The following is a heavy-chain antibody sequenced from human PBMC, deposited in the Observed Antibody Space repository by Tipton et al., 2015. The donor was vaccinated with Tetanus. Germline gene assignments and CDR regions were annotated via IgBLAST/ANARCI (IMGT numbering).Heavy chain of an antibody. CDR1: GGSFSSYF. CDR2: IYNIART. CDR3: ARASQRTFEF. V-gene: IGHV4-59*01. Sequence: TLSLTCAVYGGSFSSYFWTWIRQPPGKGLEWIGNIYNIARTNYNPSLRSRVTMSVDTSKNQFYLQLSSVTAADTAVYFCARASQRTFEFWGQGTLVAVSS. D-gene: IGHD5-18*01. J-gene: IGHJ4*02.